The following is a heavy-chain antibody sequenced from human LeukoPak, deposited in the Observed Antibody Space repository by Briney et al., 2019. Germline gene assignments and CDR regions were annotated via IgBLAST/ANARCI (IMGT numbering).Heavy chain of an antibody. CDR1: GFTFSTYA. Sequence: GGSLRLSCAASGFTFSTYAMHWVRQAPGQGLDWVAFIRHDGSIKYYADSVKGRFTIPRDNSKNTLYLQMNSLRTEDTAVYYCARGDCSGDCYHPLYYWGQGSLVTVSS. D-gene: IGHD2-21*02. J-gene: IGHJ4*02. V-gene: IGHV3-30*02. CDR3: ARGDCSGDCYHPLYY. CDR2: IRHDGSIK.